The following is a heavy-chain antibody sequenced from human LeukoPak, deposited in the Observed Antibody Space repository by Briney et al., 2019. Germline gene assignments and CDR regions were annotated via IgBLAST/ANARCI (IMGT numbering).Heavy chain of an antibody. CDR2: IHYSGTT. CDR3: ARGLIGCDS. CDR1: GGSISSSSHY. J-gene: IGHJ5*01. D-gene: IGHD1-26*01. Sequence: PSETLSLTCTVSGGSISSSSHYWGWIRQPPGKGLEWIGDIHYSGTTYYNPSLKSRVTISVDTSKNQFSLKLTSVTAADTAVYYCARGLIGCDSWGQGTLVTVSS. V-gene: IGHV4-39*01.